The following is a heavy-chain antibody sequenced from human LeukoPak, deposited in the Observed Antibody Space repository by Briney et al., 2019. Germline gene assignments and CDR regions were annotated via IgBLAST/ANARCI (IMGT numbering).Heavy chain of an antibody. Sequence: ASVKVSCKASGYTFTGYYMHWVRQALGQGLEWMGWINPNSGGTNYAQKFQGRVTMTRDTSISTAYMELSRLRSDDTAVYYCARDLRSGYNKYFQHWGQGTLVTVSS. CDR1: GYTFTGYY. CDR3: ARDLRSGYNKYFQH. CDR2: INPNSGGT. J-gene: IGHJ1*01. D-gene: IGHD3-22*01. V-gene: IGHV1-2*02.